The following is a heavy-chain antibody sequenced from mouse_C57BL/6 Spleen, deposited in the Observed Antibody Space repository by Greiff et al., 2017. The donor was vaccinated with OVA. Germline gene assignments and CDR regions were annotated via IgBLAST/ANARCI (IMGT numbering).Heavy chain of an antibody. J-gene: IGHJ4*01. Sequence: EVKLVESGEGLVKPGGSLKLSCAASGFTFSSYAMSWVRQTPEKRLEWVAYISSGGDYIYYADTVKGRFTISRDNARNTLYLQMRSLKSEDTAMYYCTRGYYDYGYAMDYWGQGTSVTVSS. D-gene: IGHD2-4*01. CDR1: GFTFSSYA. CDR3: TRGYYDYGYAMDY. CDR2: ISSGGDYI. V-gene: IGHV5-9-1*02.